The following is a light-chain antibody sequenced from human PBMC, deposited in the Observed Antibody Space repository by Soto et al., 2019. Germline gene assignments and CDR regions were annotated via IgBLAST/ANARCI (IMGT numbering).Light chain of an antibody. CDR1: QSVGSY. J-gene: IGKJ4*01. V-gene: IGKV3-11*01. CDR3: QQRDNWPLT. Sequence: EVLLTQSPATLSLSPGDRATLSCRASQSVGSYLAWFQQKPGQAPRLLIYDADNRASGIPARFSGRGSGTDFTLTISSLEPEDFAVYYCQQRDNWPLTFGGGTKIEVK. CDR2: DAD.